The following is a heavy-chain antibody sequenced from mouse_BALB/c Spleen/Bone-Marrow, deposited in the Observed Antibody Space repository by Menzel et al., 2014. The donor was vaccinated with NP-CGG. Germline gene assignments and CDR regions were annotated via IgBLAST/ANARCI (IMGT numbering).Heavy chain of an antibody. D-gene: IGHD1-1*02. Sequence: VMLVESGPGLVAPSQSLSIPCTVSGVSLTSYGVHWVRQPPGKGLEWLGVIWAGGSTNYNSALMSRLSISKDNSKSQVFLKMNSLQTDDTAMYYCARDGVYGSHYYAMDYWGQGTSVTVSS. CDR3: ARDGVYGSHYYAMDY. CDR2: IWAGGST. V-gene: IGHV2-9*02. CDR1: GVSLTSYG. J-gene: IGHJ4*01.